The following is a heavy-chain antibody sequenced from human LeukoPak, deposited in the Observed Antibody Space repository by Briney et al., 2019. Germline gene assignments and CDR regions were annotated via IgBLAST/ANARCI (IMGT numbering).Heavy chain of an antibody. Sequence: ASVKVSCKASGGTFSSYAISWVRQAPGQGLEWMGRIIPILGIANYAQKFQGRVTITADKSTSTAYMELRSLRSDDTAVYYCARVYGGSSAGRSFDYWGQGTLVTVSS. D-gene: IGHD1-26*01. CDR2: IIPILGIA. V-gene: IGHV1-69*04. CDR3: ARVYGGSSAGRSFDY. J-gene: IGHJ4*02. CDR1: GGTFSSYA.